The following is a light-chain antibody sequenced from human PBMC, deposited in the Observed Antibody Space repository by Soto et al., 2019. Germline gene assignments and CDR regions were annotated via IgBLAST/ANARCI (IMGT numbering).Light chain of an antibody. J-gene: IGKJ3*01. Sequence: DIQMTQSPSSLSASIVDRVTITCHASQDISHSLHWYQQKPRKAPKLLIYDASNLQTGVPPRFSGSGSGTDFSLTISSLQPEDIATYCCQQYDNYPPTFGPGTKVDIQ. V-gene: IGKV1-33*01. CDR2: DAS. CDR1: QDISHS. CDR3: QQYDNYPPT.